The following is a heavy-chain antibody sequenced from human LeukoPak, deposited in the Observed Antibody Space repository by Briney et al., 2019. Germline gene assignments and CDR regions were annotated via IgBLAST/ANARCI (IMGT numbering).Heavy chain of an antibody. D-gene: IGHD5-12*01. CDR2: ISPDNGGT. V-gene: IGHV1-2*02. J-gene: IGHJ4*02. CDR3: ARDQGGYSGFDYDC. Sequence: ASVKVSCKASGYTFTCYFIHWVRQAPGQGLEWMGWISPDNGGTSYAQKFQGRVTMTRDTSISAAYMELSRLRSDDTAVYYCARDQGGYSGFDYDCWGQGTLVTVSS. CDR1: GYTFTCYF.